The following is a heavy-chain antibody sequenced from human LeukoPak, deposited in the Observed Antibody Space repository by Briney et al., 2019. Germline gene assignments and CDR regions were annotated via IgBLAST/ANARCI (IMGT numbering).Heavy chain of an antibody. CDR3: ARDNSVRDEAWWFNL. V-gene: IGHV1-46*01. CDR2: ISPSGGST. CDR1: GYTFTSNY. J-gene: IGHJ5*02. Sequence: ASVKVSCKAFGYTFTSNYMHWVRQAPGQGPEGMGVISPSGGSTTYAQKFQGRVTLTRDMSTSTDYLELSSLRSEDTAVYYCARDNSVRDEAWWFNLWGQGTLVTVSS. D-gene: IGHD5-24*01.